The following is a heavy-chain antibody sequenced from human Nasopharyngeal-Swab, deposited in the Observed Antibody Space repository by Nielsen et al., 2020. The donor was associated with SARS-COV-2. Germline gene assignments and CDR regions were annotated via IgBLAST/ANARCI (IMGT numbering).Heavy chain of an antibody. J-gene: IGHJ6*03. CDR3: AKDHKMDSGGGVGYMDV. Sequence: VRQAPGKGLEGVAFIRYDGFNQHYADSVKGRFTISRDSFKNTLYLQLNSLRAEDTAVYYCAKDHKMDSGGGVGYMDVWGKGTTVTVSS. CDR2: IRYDGFNQ. D-gene: IGHD3-16*01. V-gene: IGHV3-30*02.